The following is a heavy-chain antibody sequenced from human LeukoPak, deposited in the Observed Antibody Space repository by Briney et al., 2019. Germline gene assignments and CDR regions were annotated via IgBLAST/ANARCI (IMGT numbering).Heavy chain of an antibody. CDR1: GSTFSNYG. CDR2: IWYDGRTK. J-gene: IGHJ4*02. CDR3: AREWGRIAVAGGPGY. Sequence: GGSLRLYCAASGSTFSNYGMHWVRQAPGKGLEWVALIWYDGRTKFHADSVKGRFTISRDNSKNTLYPQMDSLRDEDTAVYYCAREWGRIAVAGGPGYWGQGSRVTVSS. D-gene: IGHD6-19*01. V-gene: IGHV3-33*01.